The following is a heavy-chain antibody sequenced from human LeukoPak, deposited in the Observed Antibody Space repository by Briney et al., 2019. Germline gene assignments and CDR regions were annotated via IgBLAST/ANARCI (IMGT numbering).Heavy chain of an antibody. CDR2: MYLSGTT. Sequence: PSETLSLTCTVSGDSINSLDLWSWVRQPPGKGLEWIGEMYLSGTTHSNPSVKSRVTISIDKSKDQFFLNLSSVTAADTAVYYCAGLVGRYSSGLYYYYFDYWGQGTLVTVSS. CDR1: GDSINSLDL. D-gene: IGHD3-22*01. CDR3: AGLVGRYSSGLYYYYFDY. V-gene: IGHV4-4*02. J-gene: IGHJ4*02.